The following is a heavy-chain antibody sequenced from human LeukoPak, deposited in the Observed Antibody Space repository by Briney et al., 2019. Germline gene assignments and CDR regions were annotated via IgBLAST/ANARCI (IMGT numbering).Heavy chain of an antibody. Sequence: SETLSLTCTVSGGSISSYYWSWIRQPAGKGLEWIGRIYTSGSTNYNPSLKSRVTMSVDTSKNQFSLKLSSVTAADTAVYYCARDNNYYDLWWFDPWGQGTLVTVSS. CDR3: ARDNNYYDLWWFDP. V-gene: IGHV4-4*07. CDR2: IYTSGST. CDR1: GGSISSYY. D-gene: IGHD3-22*01. J-gene: IGHJ5*02.